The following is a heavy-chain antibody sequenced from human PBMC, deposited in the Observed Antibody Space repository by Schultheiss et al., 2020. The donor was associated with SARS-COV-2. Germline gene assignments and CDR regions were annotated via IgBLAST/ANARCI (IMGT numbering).Heavy chain of an antibody. CDR1: GFTFSSYG. J-gene: IGHJ6*02. CDR2: ISYDGSNK. CDR3: ASAYYDFWSGLDPWYYYYGMDV. D-gene: IGHD3-3*01. V-gene: IGHV3-30*03. Sequence: GESLKISCAASGFTFSSYGMHWVRQAPGKGLEWVAVISYDGSNKYYADSVKGRFTISRDNSKNTLYLQMNSLRAEDTAVYYCASAYYDFWSGLDPWYYYYGMDVWGQGTTVTVSS.